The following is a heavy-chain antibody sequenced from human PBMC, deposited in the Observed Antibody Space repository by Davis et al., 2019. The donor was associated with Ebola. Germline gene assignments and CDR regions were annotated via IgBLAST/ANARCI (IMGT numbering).Heavy chain of an antibody. CDR2: IDPSDSYT. D-gene: IGHD6-13*01. Sequence: GESLKISCKGSGYSFTSYWIGWVRQMPGKGLEWMGRIDPSDSYTNYRPSFQGHVTISADKSISTAYLQWSSLKASDTAMYYCAKSYSSSYDYWGQGTLVTVSS. CDR1: GYSFTSYW. J-gene: IGHJ4*02. V-gene: IGHV5-10-1*01. CDR3: AKSYSSSYDY.